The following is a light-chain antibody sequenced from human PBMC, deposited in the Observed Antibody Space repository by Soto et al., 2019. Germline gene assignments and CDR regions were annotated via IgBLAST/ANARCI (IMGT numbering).Light chain of an antibody. Sequence: QSALTQPRSVSGSPGQPVTISCTGTSSEVGGYNYVSWYQQQPSKAPKIKIYEDRKRPSGVPERFSGSKSGKTASLIISGLQAEDEADYYCCSYAGSYTLYVFGTGTKVTVL. J-gene: IGLJ1*01. CDR2: EDR. V-gene: IGLV2-11*01. CDR3: CSYAGSYTLYV. CDR1: SSEVGGYNY.